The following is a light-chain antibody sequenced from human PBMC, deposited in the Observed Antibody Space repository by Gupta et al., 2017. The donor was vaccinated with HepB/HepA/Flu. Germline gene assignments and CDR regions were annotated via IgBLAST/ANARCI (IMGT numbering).Light chain of an antibody. CDR3: QQYNSWPLT. CDR1: QSVSSS. J-gene: IGKJ2*01. Sequence: EIVMTQSPATLSVSPGERATLSCRASQSVSSSLAWYQQKACQAPRLLIHGASTRATGIPARFSGSGSGTEFTLTISSLQSEDFAVYYCQQYNSWPLTFGQGTKLEI. V-gene: IGKV3-15*01. CDR2: GAS.